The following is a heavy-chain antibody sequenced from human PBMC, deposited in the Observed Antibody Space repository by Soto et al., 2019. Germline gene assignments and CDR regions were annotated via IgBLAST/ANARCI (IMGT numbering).Heavy chain of an antibody. V-gene: IGHV4-39*01. CDR2: IYYSGST. Sequence: SETLSLTYTVSGGSISSSSYYWGWIRQPPGKGLEWIGSIYYSGSTYYNPSLKSRVTISVDTSKNQFSLKLSSVTAADTAVYYCDAGLYYYYGMDVWGQGTTVTVSS. CDR1: GGSISSSSYY. D-gene: IGHD3-10*01. CDR3: DAGLYYYYGMDV. J-gene: IGHJ6*02.